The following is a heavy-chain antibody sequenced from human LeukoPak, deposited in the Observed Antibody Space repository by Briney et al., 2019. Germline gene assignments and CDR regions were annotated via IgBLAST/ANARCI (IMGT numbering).Heavy chain of an antibody. CDR1: GFTFSSYW. Sequence: GGSLRPSCAASGFTFSSYWMHWVRQAPGKGLVWVSRINSDGSSTSYADSVKGRFTISRDNAKNTLYLQMNSLRAEDTAVYYCAREGYDYVWGSYGYFDYWGQGTLVTVS. J-gene: IGHJ4*02. V-gene: IGHV3-74*01. CDR2: INSDGSST. D-gene: IGHD3-16*01. CDR3: AREGYDYVWGSYGYFDY.